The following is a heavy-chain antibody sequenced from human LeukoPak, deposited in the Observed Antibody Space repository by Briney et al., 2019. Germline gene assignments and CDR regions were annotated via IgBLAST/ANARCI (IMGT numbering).Heavy chain of an antibody. V-gene: IGHV4-39*07. D-gene: IGHD6-13*01. J-gene: IGHJ4*02. CDR1: GGSISTANYY. CDR3: ARRAAAGHYPIDY. CDR2: INHSGST. Sequence: SETLSLTCTVSGGSISTANYYWGWVRQPPGKGLEWIGEINHSGSTNYNPSLKSRVTISVDTSKNQFSLKLSSVTAADTAVYYCARRAAAGHYPIDYWGQGTLVTVSS.